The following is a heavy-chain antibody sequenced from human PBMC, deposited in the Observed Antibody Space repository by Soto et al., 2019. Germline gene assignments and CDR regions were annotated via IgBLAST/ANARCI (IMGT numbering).Heavy chain of an antibody. CDR3: ARDPPPPDY. J-gene: IGHJ4*02. Sequence: PSETLSLTCAVSGCSISSGFYSWSWIRQPPGKGLEWIGYIYHSGSTYYNPSLKSRVTISVDRSKNQFSLKLSSVTAADTAVYYCARDPPPPDYWGQGTLVTVSS. CDR2: IYHSGST. CDR1: GCSISSGFYS. V-gene: IGHV4-30-2*01.